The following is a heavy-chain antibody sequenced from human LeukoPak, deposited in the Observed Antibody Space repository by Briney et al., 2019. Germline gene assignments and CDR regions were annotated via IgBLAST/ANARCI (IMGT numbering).Heavy chain of an antibody. CDR2: IKQDGSEK. V-gene: IGHV3-7*03. Sequence: GGSLRLSCAASGFTFSSYWMSWVRQAPGKGLEWVANIKQDGSEKYYVDSVKGRFTISRDNAKNSLYLQMNSLRAEDTAVYYCAREGGSSWEGYYFDYWGQGTLVTVSS. J-gene: IGHJ4*02. D-gene: IGHD6-13*01. CDR3: AREGGSSWEGYYFDY. CDR1: GFTFSSYW.